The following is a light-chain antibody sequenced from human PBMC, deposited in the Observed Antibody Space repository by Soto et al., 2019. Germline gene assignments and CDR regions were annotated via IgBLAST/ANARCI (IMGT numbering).Light chain of an antibody. CDR1: GSDVGGYDY. V-gene: IGLV2-14*01. CDR2: DVN. Sequence: QSVLTQPASVSGSPGQSITISCTGTGSDVGGYDYVSWYQQHPGRAPNLMIYDVNRRPSGVSNRFSGSKSGNTASLTISGLQAEDEAHYHCNSYTSSSTLVFGGGTKLTVL. CDR3: NSYTSSSTLV. J-gene: IGLJ3*02.